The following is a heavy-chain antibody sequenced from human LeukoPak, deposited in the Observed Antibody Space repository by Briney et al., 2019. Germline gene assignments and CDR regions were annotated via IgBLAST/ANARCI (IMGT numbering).Heavy chain of an antibody. Sequence: GASVKVSCMASGYTFTSYGISWVRQAPGQGLEWMGWISAYNGNTNYAQKLQGRVTMTTDTSTSTAYMELRSLRSDDTAVYYCARPRLTYYYGSGSYSLSHWGQGTLVTVSS. CDR1: GYTFTSYG. CDR2: ISAYNGNT. D-gene: IGHD3-10*01. V-gene: IGHV1-18*01. CDR3: ARPRLTYYYGSGSYSLSH. J-gene: IGHJ4*02.